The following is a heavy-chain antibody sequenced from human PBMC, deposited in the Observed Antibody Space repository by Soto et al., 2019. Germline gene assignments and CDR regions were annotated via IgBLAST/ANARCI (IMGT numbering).Heavy chain of an antibody. J-gene: IGHJ4*01. CDR3: ARGREFDS. CDR2: ILHTGGT. V-gene: IGHV4-30-2*01. Sequence: PSETLSLTCAVSGGSISGGGFSWSWIRQPPGKGLEWIGYILHTGGTQYNPSLKSRVSMSVDKSKNQFSLHLTSVTAADTAVYYCARGREFDSWGQGTLVTVSS. CDR1: GGSISGGGFS.